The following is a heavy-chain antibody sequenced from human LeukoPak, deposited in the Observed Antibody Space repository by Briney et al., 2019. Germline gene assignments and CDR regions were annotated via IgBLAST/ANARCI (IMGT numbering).Heavy chain of an antibody. Sequence: PSETLSLTCTVSGGSISSSIYNWGWIRQPPGKGLEWIGSIYYTGSTYYNPSLKSRVTISVDTSKNQFSLKLNSVTAADTAVHHCARSSSWYHFDYWGQGTLVTVSS. CDR2: IYYTGST. V-gene: IGHV4-39*01. J-gene: IGHJ4*02. CDR3: ARSSSWYHFDY. CDR1: GGSISSSIYN. D-gene: IGHD6-13*01.